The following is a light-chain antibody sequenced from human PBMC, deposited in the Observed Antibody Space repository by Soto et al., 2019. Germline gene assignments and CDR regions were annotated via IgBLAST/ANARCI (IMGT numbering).Light chain of an antibody. V-gene: IGKV1-5*03. J-gene: IGKJ1*01. Sequence: DIQMTQSPSTLSGSVGGRVTITCRASQTISSWLAWYQQKPGKAPRLLIYKASSLESGVPSRFSGSGSGTEFTLTISSLQPDDFATYYCQQYNSLWTFGQGTKVDIK. CDR2: KAS. CDR3: QQYNSLWT. CDR1: QTISSW.